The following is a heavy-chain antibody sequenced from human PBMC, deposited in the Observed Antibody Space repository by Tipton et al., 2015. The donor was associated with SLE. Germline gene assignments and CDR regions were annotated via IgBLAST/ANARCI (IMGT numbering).Heavy chain of an antibody. CDR1: GFTFSSYA. J-gene: IGHJ4*02. D-gene: IGHD1-26*01. V-gene: IGHV3-23*01. CDR3: ARSGSGSYYDYFDY. Sequence: SLRLSCAASGFTFSSYAMSWVRQAPGKGLEWVSAISGSGGSTYYADSVKGRFTISRDNSKNTLYLQMNSLRAEDMAVYYCARSGSGSYYDYFDYWGQGTLVTVSS. CDR2: ISGSGGST.